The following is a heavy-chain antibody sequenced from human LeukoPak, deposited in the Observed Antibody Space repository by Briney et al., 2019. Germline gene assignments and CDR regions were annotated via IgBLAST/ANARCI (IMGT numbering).Heavy chain of an antibody. J-gene: IGHJ4*02. CDR1: GGSISSYY. Sequence: SETLSLTCTVSGGSISSYYWSWIRQPPGKGLEWIGYIYYSGSTNYNPSLKSRVTISVDTSKNQFSLQLNSVTPEDTAVCYCARSVFRQQLEAFDYWGQGTLVTVSS. CDR2: IYYSGST. D-gene: IGHD1-1*01. V-gene: IGHV4-59*08. CDR3: ARSVFRQQLEAFDY.